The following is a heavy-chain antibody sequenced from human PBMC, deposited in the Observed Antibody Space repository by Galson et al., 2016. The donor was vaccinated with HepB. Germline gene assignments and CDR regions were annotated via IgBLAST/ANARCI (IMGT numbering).Heavy chain of an antibody. Sequence: SVKVSCKASGGTFSTYAIAWVRQAPGEGLEWMGGIIPVFTTPTYAQKFQGRLTITADESTSTAYMDLRSLRSDDTAVYYCARAEGYCSSPTSTCHPNAFDIWGQGTLVTVSS. J-gene: IGHJ3*02. CDR2: IIPVFTTP. D-gene: IGHD2-2*01. CDR3: ARAEGYCSSPTSTCHPNAFDI. CDR1: GGTFSTYA. V-gene: IGHV1-69*13.